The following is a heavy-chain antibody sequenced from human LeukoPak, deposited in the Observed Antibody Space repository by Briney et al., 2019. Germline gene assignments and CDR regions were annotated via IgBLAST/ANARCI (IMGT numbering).Heavy chain of an antibody. CDR2: ISSSGSTI. D-gene: IGHD6-13*01. V-gene: IGHV3-48*03. J-gene: IGHJ4*02. Sequence: PGGSLRLSCAASGFTFSSYEMNWVRQAPGKGLEWVSYISSSGSTIYYADSVKGRFTISRDNAKNSLYLQMNSLRAEDMAVYYCARESSSWSLHRHFDYWGQGTLVTVSS. CDR3: ARESSSWSLHRHFDY. CDR1: GFTFSSYE.